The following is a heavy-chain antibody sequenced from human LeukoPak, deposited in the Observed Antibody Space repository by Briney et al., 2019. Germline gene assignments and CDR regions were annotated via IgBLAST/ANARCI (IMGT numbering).Heavy chain of an antibody. D-gene: IGHD1-26*01. V-gene: IGHV3-53*01. CDR2: LYTIGTT. CDR1: DFSVSTNF. Sequence: GGSLRLSCAASDFSVSTNFMTRVRQAPGKGLEWVSVLYTIGTTYYADSVKGRFTISRDNSKNTLYLQMNSLRAEDTAVYYCAGYGGSYPYYMDVWGKGTTVTVSS. CDR3: AGYGGSYPYYMDV. J-gene: IGHJ6*03.